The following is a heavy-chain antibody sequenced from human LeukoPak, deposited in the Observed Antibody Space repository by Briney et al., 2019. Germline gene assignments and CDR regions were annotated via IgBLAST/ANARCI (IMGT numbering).Heavy chain of an antibody. CDR1: GFTFSSYA. CDR3: AKGVRYDILTGYSDY. Sequence: AGGSLRLSCAASGFTFSSYAMSWVRQAPGEGLEWVSAISGSGGSTYYADSVKGRFTISRDNSKNTLYLQMNSLRAEDTAVYYCAKGVRYDILTGYSDYWGQGTLVTVSS. V-gene: IGHV3-23*01. D-gene: IGHD3-9*01. J-gene: IGHJ4*02. CDR2: ISGSGGST.